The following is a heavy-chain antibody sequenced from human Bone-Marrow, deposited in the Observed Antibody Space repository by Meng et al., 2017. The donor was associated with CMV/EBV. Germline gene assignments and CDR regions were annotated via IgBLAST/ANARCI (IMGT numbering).Heavy chain of an antibody. CDR2: IYSGGST. CDR3: SRENSGLDS. V-gene: IGHV3-66*01. CDR1: GFTVSSNY. Sequence: GESLKISCAASGFTVSSNYMSWVRQAPGKGLEWVSVIYSGGSTYYADSVKGRFTISRDNSKNTLYLQMNSLRVEDTAVYYCSRENSGLDSWGQGTLVTVSS. J-gene: IGHJ5*01.